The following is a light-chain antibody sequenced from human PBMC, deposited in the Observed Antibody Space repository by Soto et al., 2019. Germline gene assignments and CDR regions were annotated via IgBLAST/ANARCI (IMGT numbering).Light chain of an antibody. V-gene: IGKV1-5*01. J-gene: IGKJ5*01. CDR2: GAS. CDR3: LQYNTFSAT. Sequence: DIQMTQSPSTLSPSVGDRVTITCQASQNIVNWLAWYQQKPGKAPKILIYGASTLESGVPSRFSGSGSGTEFTLTITNLQPDDFATYYCLQYNTFSATFGQGTRLEIK. CDR1: QNIVNW.